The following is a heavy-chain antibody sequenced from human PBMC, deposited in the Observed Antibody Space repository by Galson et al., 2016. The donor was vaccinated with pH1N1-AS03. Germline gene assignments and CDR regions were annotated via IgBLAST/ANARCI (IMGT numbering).Heavy chain of an antibody. J-gene: IGHJ4*02. D-gene: IGHD1-26*01. Sequence: SLKVSCKASGYTFAYYYVHWVRQAPGQGLEWMGWINPSSGGTKFAQKFQGTVSMTTDTSTRTAYMELSRLRSDDTAVYYCARGGGSALDSWGQGTLVTVSS. CDR1: GYTFAYYY. CDR2: INPSSGGT. V-gene: IGHV1-2*02. CDR3: ARGGGSALDS.